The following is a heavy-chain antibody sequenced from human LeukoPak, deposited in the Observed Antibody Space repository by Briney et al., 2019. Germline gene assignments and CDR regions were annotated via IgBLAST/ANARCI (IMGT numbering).Heavy chain of an antibody. CDR3: ARHVYGDQRDY. Sequence: SETLSLTCTVSGGSISSSSYYWGWIRQPPGKGLEWIGSIYYSGSTYYDPSLKSRVTISVDTSKNQFSLKLSSVPAAHPAVYYCARHVYGDQRDYWGQGTLVSVSS. J-gene: IGHJ4*02. V-gene: IGHV4-39*01. D-gene: IGHD4-17*01. CDR1: GGSISSSSYY. CDR2: IYYSGST.